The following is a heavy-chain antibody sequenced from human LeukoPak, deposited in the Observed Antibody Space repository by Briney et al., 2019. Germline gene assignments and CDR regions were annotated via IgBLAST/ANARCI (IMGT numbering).Heavy chain of an antibody. CDR3: AREGITIFGVVIRDV. CDR1: GGSFSGYY. J-gene: IGHJ6*04. D-gene: IGHD3-3*01. V-gene: IGHV4-34*01. CDR2: INHSGST. Sequence: PSETLSLTCAVYGGSFSGYYWSWIRQPPGKGLEWIGEINHSGSTNYNPSLKSRVTISVDTSKNQFSLKLSPVTAADTAVYYCAREGITIFGVVIRDVWGKGTTVTVSS.